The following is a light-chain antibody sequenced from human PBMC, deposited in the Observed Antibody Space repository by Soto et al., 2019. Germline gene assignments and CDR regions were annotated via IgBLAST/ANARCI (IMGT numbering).Light chain of an antibody. CDR2: GAS. V-gene: IGKV3D-15*01. J-gene: IGKJ4*01. CDR3: QQYNNWPLT. Sequence: EIVMTQSPVTLSVSPWEEAALSLRASQSVSNNLAWYQQKPGQAPRLLIYGASTRATGIPARFSGGESGTEFTLTISSLQSEDFAVYYCQQYNNWPLTFGGGTKVDIK. CDR1: QSVSNN.